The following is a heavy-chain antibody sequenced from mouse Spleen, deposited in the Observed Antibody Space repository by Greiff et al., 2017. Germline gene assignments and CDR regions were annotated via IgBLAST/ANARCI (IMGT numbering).Heavy chain of an antibody. V-gene: IGHV1-69*02. J-gene: IGHJ4*01. CDR3: ARRGANWDAMDY. D-gene: IGHD4-1*01. Sequence: QVQLKQPGAELVKPGAPVKLSCKASGYTFTSYWMNWVKQRPGRGLEWIGRIDPSDSETHYNQKFKDKATLTVDKSSSTAYIQLSSLTSEDSAVYYCARRGANWDAMDYWGQGTSVTVSS. CDR2: IDPSDSET. CDR1: GYTFTSYW.